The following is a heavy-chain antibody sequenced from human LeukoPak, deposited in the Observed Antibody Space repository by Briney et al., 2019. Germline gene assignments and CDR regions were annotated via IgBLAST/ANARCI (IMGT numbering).Heavy chain of an antibody. D-gene: IGHD6-19*01. CDR1: GFTFSSYA. CDR2: ISYDGSNK. V-gene: IGHV3-30*04. J-gene: IGHJ3*02. Sequence: GGSLRLSCAASGFTFSSYAMHWVRQAPGKGLERVAVISYDGSNKYYADSVKGRFTISRDNSKNTLYLQMNSLRAEDTAVYYCARGGWSIWGQGTMVTVSS. CDR3: ARGGWSI.